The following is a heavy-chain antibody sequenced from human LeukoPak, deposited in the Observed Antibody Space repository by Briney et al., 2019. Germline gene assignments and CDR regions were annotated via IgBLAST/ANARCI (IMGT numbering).Heavy chain of an antibody. D-gene: IGHD6-13*01. CDR1: GFTVSSNY. CDR3: ARIAAANWFDP. CDR2: IYSGGST. J-gene: IGHJ5*02. Sequence: GGSLRLSCAASGFTVSSNYMSWVRQAPGKGLEWVSVIYSGGSTYYADSVKGGFTISRDNSKNTLYLQMNSLRAEDTAVYYCARIAAANWFDPWGQGTLVTVSS. V-gene: IGHV3-66*01.